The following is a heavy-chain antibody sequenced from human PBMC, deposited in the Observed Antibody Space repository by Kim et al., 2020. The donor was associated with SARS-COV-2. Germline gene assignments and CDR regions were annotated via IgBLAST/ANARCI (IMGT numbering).Heavy chain of an antibody. CDR3: ARMLHNYAFDY. CDR2: IKQDGSEK. V-gene: IGHV3-7*03. CDR1: GFTFSCYW. J-gene: IGHJ4*02. D-gene: IGHD4-4*01. Sequence: GGSLRLSCAASGFTFSCYWMSWVRQAPGKGLEWVANIKQDGSEKYYVDSVKGRFSISRDNAKNSLYLQMNSLRAENTAVYYCARMLHNYAFDYWGQGTLVTVSS.